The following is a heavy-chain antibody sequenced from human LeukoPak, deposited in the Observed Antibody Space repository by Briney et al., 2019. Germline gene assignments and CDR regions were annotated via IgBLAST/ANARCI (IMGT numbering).Heavy chain of an antibody. J-gene: IGHJ5*02. CDR2: INPNSGGT. D-gene: IGHD1-7*01. V-gene: IGHV1-2*02. Sequence: ASVKVSCKASGYTFTGYYMHWVRQAPGQGLEWMGWINPNSGGTNYAQKFQGRVTMTRDTSISTAYMELSRLRSDDTAVYYCARGGAYNWNYRAFQTNWFDPWGQGTLVTVSS. CDR1: GYTFTGYY. CDR3: ARGGAYNWNYRAFQTNWFDP.